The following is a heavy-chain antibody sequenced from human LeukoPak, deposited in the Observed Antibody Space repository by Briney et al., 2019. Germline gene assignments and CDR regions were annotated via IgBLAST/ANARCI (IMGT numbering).Heavy chain of an antibody. CDR2: ISYAGTNE. J-gene: IGHJ4*02. CDR3: ARDWGMTAVYSIDY. Sequence: GGSLRLSCAASGFAFSSYAMHWVRQTPGKGMEWVALISYAGTNEYYADSVKGRFTISRDNSRDTLYLQMGSLRLEDTAVYYCARDWGMTAVYSIDYWGQGTLVTVSS. CDR1: GFAFSSYA. D-gene: IGHD4-17*01. V-gene: IGHV3-30-3*01.